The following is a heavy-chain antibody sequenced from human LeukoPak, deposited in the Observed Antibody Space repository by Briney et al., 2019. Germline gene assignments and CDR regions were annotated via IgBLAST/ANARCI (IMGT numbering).Heavy chain of an antibody. Sequence: PSETLSLTCTVSGGSISNTNYYWGWIRQPPGKGLEWIGSIYSSGSTHFKLSLKSRVTISLDTSNNQFSLNLNSVTAADTAVYYCARGGLCYGLHVFDIWGHGTMVTVSS. CDR1: GGSISNTNYY. CDR2: IYSSGST. J-gene: IGHJ3*02. D-gene: IGHD2-2*01. V-gene: IGHV4-39*07. CDR3: ARGGLCYGLHVFDI.